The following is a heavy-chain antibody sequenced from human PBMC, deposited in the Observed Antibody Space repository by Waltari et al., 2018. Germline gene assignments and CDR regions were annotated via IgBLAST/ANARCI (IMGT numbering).Heavy chain of an antibody. J-gene: IGHJ6*03. CDR1: GGSISSGGYS. V-gene: IGHV4-30-2*01. CDR2: IYHSGST. D-gene: IGHD3-10*01. Sequence: QLQLQESGSGLVKPSQTLSLTCAVSGGSISSGGYSWSWIRQPPGKGLEWIGYIYHSGSTYYNPSLKSRVTISVDRSKNQFSRKLSSVTAADTAVYYCAGTMVGNPYYYYYYYMDVWGKGTTVTVSS. CDR3: AGTMVGNPYYYYYYYMDV.